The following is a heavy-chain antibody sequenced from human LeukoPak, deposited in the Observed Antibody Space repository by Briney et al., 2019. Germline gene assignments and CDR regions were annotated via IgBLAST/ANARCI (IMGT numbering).Heavy chain of an antibody. V-gene: IGHV3-23*01. CDR2: ISAGGGVT. CDR1: GFTFSNYA. J-gene: IGHJ4*02. CDR3: AKKRAPNWRVVNFDY. D-gene: IGHD3-22*01. Sequence: GGSLRLSCAVSGFTFSNYAMVWVRQAPGKGLDWVSSISAGGGVTSNADSVKGRFTISRDNSKNTLYLQMNSLRAEDTAVYYCAKKRAPNWRVVNFDYWGQGTLVTVSS.